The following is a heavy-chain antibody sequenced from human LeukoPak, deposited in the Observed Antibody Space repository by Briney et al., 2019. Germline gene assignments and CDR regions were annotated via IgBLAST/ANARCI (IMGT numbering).Heavy chain of an antibody. J-gene: IGHJ4*02. CDR2: IYSSVTT. V-gene: IGHV4-4*07. CDR3: ARGFTTNVESYAMPGY. D-gene: IGHD3-3*01. Sequence: SETLSLTCTLSGGSISNYYWTWIRQSAGEGLEWIGRIYSSVTTDYNPSLRSRVTMSVDTSKNQFSLKLSSVTAADTAVYYCARGFTTNVESYAMPGYWGQGTLVTVSS. CDR1: GGSISNYY.